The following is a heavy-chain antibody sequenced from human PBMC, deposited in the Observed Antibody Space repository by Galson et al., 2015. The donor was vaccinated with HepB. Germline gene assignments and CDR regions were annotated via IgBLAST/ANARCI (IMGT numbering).Heavy chain of an antibody. J-gene: IGHJ4*02. CDR3: ARAPGSGIDY. Sequence: SLRLSCAASGFTFSSYAMHWVRQAPGEGLEWVAVISYDGSNKYYADSVKGRFTISRDNSKNTLYLQMNSLRAEDTAVYYCARAPGSGIDYWGQGTLVTVSS. V-gene: IGHV3-30*04. D-gene: IGHD3-10*01. CDR2: ISYDGSNK. CDR1: GFTFSSYA.